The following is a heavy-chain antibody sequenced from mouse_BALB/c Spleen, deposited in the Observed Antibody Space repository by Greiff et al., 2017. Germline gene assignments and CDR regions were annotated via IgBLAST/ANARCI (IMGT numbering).Heavy chain of an antibody. J-gene: IGHJ2*01. CDR2: IYHGAGDT. CDR3: ACGFDD. CDR1: GYAFSSSW. V-gene: IGHV1-82*01. D-gene: IGHD1-1*02. Sequence: VQLVESGPELVQPGASVKISCKASGYAFSSSWMNWVQQRPGQGLEWIGRIYHGAGDTNYNGKFTGKATLTADKSSSTIYMQISRLTSVDSAVYFCACGFDDWGQGTTLTVSS.